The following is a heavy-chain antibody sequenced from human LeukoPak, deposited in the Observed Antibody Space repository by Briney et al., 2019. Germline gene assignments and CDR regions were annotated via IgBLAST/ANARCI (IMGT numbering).Heavy chain of an antibody. J-gene: IGHJ4*02. CDR3: ARDPWTRGQQLDY. Sequence: GGSLRLSCAASGFTFSSYSMNWVRPAPGKGLEWVSSISSSSSYIYHGDSVKGRFTISRDNAKNSLYLQMNSPRAEDTAVYYCARDPWTRGQQLDYWGQGTLVTVSS. CDR1: GFTFSSYS. V-gene: IGHV3-21*01. D-gene: IGHD6-13*01. CDR2: ISSSSSYI.